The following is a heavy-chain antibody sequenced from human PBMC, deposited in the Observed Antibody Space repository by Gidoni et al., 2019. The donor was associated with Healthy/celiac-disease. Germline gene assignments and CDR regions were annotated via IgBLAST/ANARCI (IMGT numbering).Heavy chain of an antibody. CDR2: IYPGDSDT. CDR3: ARLPTVTTNYYYYGMDV. D-gene: IGHD4-17*01. V-gene: IGHV5-51*01. Sequence: EVQLVQSGAEVKKPGESLKISCKCSGYSFPSSWIGWGRQMPGKGLEWMGIIYPGDSDTRYSPSFQGQVTISADKSISTAYLQWSSLKASDTAMYYCARLPTVTTNYYYYGMDVWGQGTTVTVSS. J-gene: IGHJ6*02. CDR1: GYSFPSSW.